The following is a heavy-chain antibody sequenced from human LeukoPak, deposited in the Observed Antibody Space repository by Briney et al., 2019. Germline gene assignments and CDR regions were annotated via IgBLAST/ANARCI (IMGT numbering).Heavy chain of an antibody. CDR3: ARAPHPTRIAVSTGYFDY. Sequence: LSETLSLTCTVSGGSISSGGYYWSWIRQPAGKGLEWIGRIYTSGSTNYNPSLKSRVTISVDTSKNQFSLKLSSVTAADTAVYYCARAPHPTRIAVSTGYFDYWGQGTLVTVSS. V-gene: IGHV4-61*02. CDR2: IYTSGST. J-gene: IGHJ4*02. D-gene: IGHD2-15*01. CDR1: GGSISSGGYY.